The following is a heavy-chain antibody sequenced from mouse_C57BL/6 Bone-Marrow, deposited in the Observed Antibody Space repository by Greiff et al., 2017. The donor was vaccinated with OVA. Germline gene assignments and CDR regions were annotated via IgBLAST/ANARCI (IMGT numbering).Heavy chain of an antibody. CDR1: GYSITSDY. J-gene: IGHJ2*01. Sequence: VQLKESGPGLAKPSQTLSLTCSVTGYSITSDYWNWIRKFPGNKLEYMGYISHSGSTYYYPSLKSRISITRDTSKNPYYLELNSVTTEDTATEYCSRGNYGNDLDYWGKGTTLTVSS. D-gene: IGHD2-1*01. CDR3: SRGNYGNDLDY. V-gene: IGHV3-8*01. CDR2: ISHSGST.